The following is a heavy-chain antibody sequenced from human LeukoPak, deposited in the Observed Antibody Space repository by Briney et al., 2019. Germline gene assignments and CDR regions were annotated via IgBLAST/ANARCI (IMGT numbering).Heavy chain of an antibody. CDR1: GGSISSSSYY. CDR3: ARTVIQRDAFDI. Sequence: SETLSLTCTVSGGSISSSSYYWGWIRQPPGKGLAWIGSIYYSGSTYYNPSLKSRVTISVDTSKNQFSLKLSSVTAADTAVYYCARTVIQRDAFDIWGQGTMVTVSS. CDR2: IYYSGST. D-gene: IGHD5-18*01. V-gene: IGHV4-39*01. J-gene: IGHJ3*02.